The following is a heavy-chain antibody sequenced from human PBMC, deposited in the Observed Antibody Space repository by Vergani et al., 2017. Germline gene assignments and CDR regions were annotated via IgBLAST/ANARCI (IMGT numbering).Heavy chain of an antibody. CDR3: ARDRQVLRYFDWSHDAFDI. D-gene: IGHD3-9*01. J-gene: IGHJ3*02. CDR1: GFSIDNGYY. V-gene: IGHV4-38-2*02. CDR2: IYRTGRT. Sequence: QVQLQESGPGLVKPSETLSLTCAVSGFSIDNGYYWDWIRQPPGKGLEWIGSIYRTGRTHFNPSLKSRVTISVDTSNNHFSLRLNSLTAADTAVYYCARDRQVLRYFDWSHDAFDIWGQGTMVTVSS.